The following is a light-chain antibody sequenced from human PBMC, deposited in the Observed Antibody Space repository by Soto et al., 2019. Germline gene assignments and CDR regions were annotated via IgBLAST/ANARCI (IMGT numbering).Light chain of an antibody. CDR3: CSYAGGSTLV. Sequence: QSALTQPASVSGSPGQSITISCTGTSSDVGSYNLVSWYQQHPGKAPKLVIYEGDKWPSGVSNRFSGSKSGNTASLTISGLQAEDEAEYYCCSYAGGSTLVFGGGTKLTVL. CDR1: SSDVGSYNL. J-gene: IGLJ2*01. V-gene: IGLV2-23*01. CDR2: EGD.